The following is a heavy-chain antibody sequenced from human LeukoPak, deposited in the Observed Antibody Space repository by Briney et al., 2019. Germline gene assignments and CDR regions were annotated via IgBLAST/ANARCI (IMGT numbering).Heavy chain of an antibody. CDR3: ATATLHRSIWFGELFDY. J-gene: IGHJ4*02. CDR1: GYTLPELS. V-gene: IGHV1-24*01. Sequence: ASVKVSCQVSGYTLPELSMHWLRPAPGKGREWMGGFDPEDGETIYAQKFQGRVTMTEDTSTDTAYMELSSLRSEDTAVYYCATATLHRSIWFGELFDYWGQGTLVTVSS. CDR2: FDPEDGET. D-gene: IGHD3-10*01.